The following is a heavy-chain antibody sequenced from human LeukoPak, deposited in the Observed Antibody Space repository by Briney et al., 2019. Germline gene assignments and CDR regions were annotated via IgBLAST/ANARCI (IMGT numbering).Heavy chain of an antibody. J-gene: IGHJ6*02. CDR2: ISGSGGST. D-gene: IGHD6-13*01. CDR3: AKDGHLAAGSYYYYGMDV. CDR1: GFTFSSYA. V-gene: IGHV3-23*01. Sequence: GGSLRLSCAASGFTFSSYAMSWVRQAPGKGPEWVSAISGSGGSTYYADSVKGRFTISRDNSKNTLYLQMNSLRAEDTAVYYCAKDGHLAAGSYYYYGMDVWGQGTTVTVSS.